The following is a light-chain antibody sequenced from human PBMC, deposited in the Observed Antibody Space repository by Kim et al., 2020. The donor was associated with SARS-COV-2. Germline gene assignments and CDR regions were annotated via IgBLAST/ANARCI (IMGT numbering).Light chain of an antibody. CDR3: QCYNRDNVI. CDR1: SGSIDDNY. CDR2: EDD. Sequence: NFMLTQPHSVSESPGKTVTISCTRSSGSIDDNYVQWYQQRPGGVPTTVIYEDDQRPSGVSDRFSGSIDNSSNSASLTISGLRTEDEADYYCQCYNRDNVIFGGGTQLTVL. J-gene: IGLJ2*01. V-gene: IGLV6-57*04.